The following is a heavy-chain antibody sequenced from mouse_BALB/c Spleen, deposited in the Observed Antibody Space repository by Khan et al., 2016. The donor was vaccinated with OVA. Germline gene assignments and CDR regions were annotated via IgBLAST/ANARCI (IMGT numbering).Heavy chain of an antibody. D-gene: IGHD1-1*01. V-gene: IGHV7-3*02. CDR2: IRNKAKGYTT. J-gene: IGHJ1*01. Sequence: EVELVESGGGLVQPGGSLRLSCATSGFTFTDYYMSWVRQPPGKALEWLGFIRNKAKGYTTEYSASVKGRFTISRDNSQSIVYHQMNTLRAEDSATYYCARETVVDIYWYFDVWGAGTTVTVSS. CDR3: ARETVVDIYWYFDV. CDR1: GFTFTDYY.